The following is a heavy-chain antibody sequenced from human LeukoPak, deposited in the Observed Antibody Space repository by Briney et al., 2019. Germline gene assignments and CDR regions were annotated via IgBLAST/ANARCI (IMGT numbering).Heavy chain of an antibody. CDR2: FYGFGSS. D-gene: IGHD1-1*01. J-gene: IGHJ4*02. V-gene: IGHV4-59*01. CDR3: ARDQNQGQLWFFDY. CDR1: GVSINLYS. Sequence: PSETLSLTCTVYGVSINLYSWAWIRQGPGKGLEWIGSFYGFGSSNYNPSLRSRVSISVDTSKNQFTLKVTSVTAADTAVYYCARDQNQGQLWFFDYWGQGTLVTVSS.